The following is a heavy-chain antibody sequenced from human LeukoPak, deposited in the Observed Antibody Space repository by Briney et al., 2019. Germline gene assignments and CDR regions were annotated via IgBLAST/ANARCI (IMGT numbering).Heavy chain of an antibody. V-gene: IGHV3-43*01. J-gene: IGHJ4*02. D-gene: IGHD4-17*01. Sequence: GGSLRLSCAASGFTFSSYGMSWVRQAPGKGLEWVSLISWDGGSTYYADSVKGRFTISRDNSKNSLYLQMNSLRTEDTALYYCAKDAYGEAYYFDYWGQGTLVTVSS. CDR3: AKDAYGEAYYFDY. CDR1: GFTFSSYG. CDR2: ISWDGGST.